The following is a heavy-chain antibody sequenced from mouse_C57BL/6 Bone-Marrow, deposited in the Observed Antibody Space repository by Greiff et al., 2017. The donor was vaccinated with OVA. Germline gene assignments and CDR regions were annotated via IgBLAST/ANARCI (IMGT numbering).Heavy chain of an antibody. CDR1: GFTFSSYT. CDR2: ISGGGGNT. D-gene: IGHD1-1*01. CDR3: ATWGNTASSYGGGVDY. V-gene: IGHV5-9*01. J-gene: IGHJ4*01. Sequence: EVKLMESGGGLVKPGGSLKLSCAASGFTFSSYTMSWVRQTPEKRLEWVATISGGGGNTYYPDSVKGRFTISRDNAKNTLYLQMSSLRSEDTALVCWATWGNTASSYGGGVDYWGQGTSVTVSS.